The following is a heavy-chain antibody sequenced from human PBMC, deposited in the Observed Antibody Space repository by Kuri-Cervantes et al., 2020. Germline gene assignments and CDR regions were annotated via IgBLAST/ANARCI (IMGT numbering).Heavy chain of an antibody. V-gene: IGHV4-4*02. Sequence: GSLRLSCTVSGGSISSGDYCWSWIRQPPGKGLEWIGEIYHSGSTNYNPSLKSRVTISVDKSKNQFSLKLSSVTAADTAVYYCARGVYDYVWGSYRRFDYWGQGTLVTVSS. J-gene: IGHJ4*02. CDR2: IYHSGST. CDR1: GGSISSGDYC. CDR3: ARGVYDYVWGSYRRFDY. D-gene: IGHD3-16*02.